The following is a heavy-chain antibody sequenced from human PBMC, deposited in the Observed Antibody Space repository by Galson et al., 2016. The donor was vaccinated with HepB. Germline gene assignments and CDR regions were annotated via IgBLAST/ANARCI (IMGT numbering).Heavy chain of an antibody. J-gene: IGHJ5*02. CDR3: AREIVGWRTWPLDL. CDR1: GFTFSSHR. Sequence: SLRLPCAASGFTFSSHRINWVREAPGRGLEWVASIDTASFFIWYADSMKGRFTVSRDNTKNSAYLQMKSLRVEDTAIYYCAREIVGWRTWPLDLWGQGTLVTVSS. V-gene: IGHV3-21*06. D-gene: IGHD1-26*01. CDR2: IDTASFFI.